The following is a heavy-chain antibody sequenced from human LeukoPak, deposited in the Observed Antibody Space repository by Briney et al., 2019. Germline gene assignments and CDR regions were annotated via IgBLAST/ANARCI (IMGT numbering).Heavy chain of an antibody. J-gene: IGHJ4*02. CDR1: GGSITNYF. Sequence: SETLSLTCTVSGGSITNYFWSWIRQPAGKRLEWIRRIYASGSTNYNPALKSRLTMSVDTSKNQFSLRMSSVTAADTAVYFCARDYYDSDGYWDYFDYWGQGTLVTVSS. CDR3: ARDYYDSDGYWDYFDY. CDR2: IYASGST. V-gene: IGHV4-4*07. D-gene: IGHD3-22*01.